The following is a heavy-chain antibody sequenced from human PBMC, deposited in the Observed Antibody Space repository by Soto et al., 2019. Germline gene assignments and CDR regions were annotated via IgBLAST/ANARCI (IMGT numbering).Heavy chain of an antibody. D-gene: IGHD5-12*01. J-gene: IGHJ4*02. V-gene: IGHV4-34*01. CDR1: GGSFSGYY. CDR2: INHSGST. CDR3: ARSRVATIIGY. Sequence: SETLSLTCAVYGGSFSGYYWSWIRQPPGKGLEWIGEINHSGSTNYNPSLKSRVTISVDTSKNQFSLKLSSVTAADTAVYYCARSRVATIIGYRGQGTLVTVSS.